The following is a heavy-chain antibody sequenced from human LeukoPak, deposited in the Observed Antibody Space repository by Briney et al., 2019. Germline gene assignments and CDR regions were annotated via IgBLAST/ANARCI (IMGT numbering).Heavy chain of an antibody. CDR1: GFTFSSYA. D-gene: IGHD3-10*01. CDR2: ISGGGVST. Sequence: PGGSLRLSCATSGFTFSSYAMSWVRQAPGKGLEWVSAISGGGVSTYYTDSVKGRFTISRDSSKNTLYLQMHSLRADDTAVYYCAKGWFGESLYYYYMDVWGKGTTVTVSS. J-gene: IGHJ6*03. CDR3: AKGWFGESLYYYYMDV. V-gene: IGHV3-23*01.